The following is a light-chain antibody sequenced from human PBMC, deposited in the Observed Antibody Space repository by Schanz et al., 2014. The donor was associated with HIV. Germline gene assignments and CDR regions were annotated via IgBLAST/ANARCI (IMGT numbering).Light chain of an antibody. CDR1: SGDVGRYDY. Sequence: QSVLTQPASVSGSLGQSITISCTGTSGDVGRYDYVSWYQQHPGQAPKLLIYDVTYRPSGISNRFSGSKSGYTASLTISGLQAEDEADYYCSSYTTSSTLVFGGGTKLTVL. J-gene: IGLJ2*01. V-gene: IGLV2-14*03. CDR3: SSYTTSSTLV. CDR2: DVT.